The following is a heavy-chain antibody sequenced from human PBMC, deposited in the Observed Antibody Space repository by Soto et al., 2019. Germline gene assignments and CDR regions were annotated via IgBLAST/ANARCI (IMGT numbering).Heavy chain of an antibody. CDR2: IYPGDSDT. J-gene: IGHJ6*02. D-gene: IGHD6-13*01. V-gene: IGHV5-51*01. CDR3: ARESQQLVRSDGMDV. CDR1: GYSFTSYW. Sequence: GESLKISCKGSGYSFTSYWIGWVRQMRGKGLEWMGIIYPGDSDTRYSPSFQGQVTISADKSISTAYLQWSSVTAADTAVYYCARESQQLVRSDGMDVWGQGTTVTVSS.